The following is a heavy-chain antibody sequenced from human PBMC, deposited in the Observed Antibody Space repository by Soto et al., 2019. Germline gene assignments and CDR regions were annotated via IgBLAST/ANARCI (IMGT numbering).Heavy chain of an antibody. V-gene: IGHV1-18*01. CDR3: ARAHGGYYYDSSGYYFDY. D-gene: IGHD3-22*01. J-gene: IGHJ4*02. CDR2: ISAYNGNT. Sequence: APVKVSCKASGYTFTIYGISWVRQAPGQGLEWMGWISAYNGNTNYAQKLQGRVTMTTDTSTSTAYMELRSLRSDDTAVYYCARAHGGYYYDSSGYYFDYWGQGTLVTVSS. CDR1: GYTFTIYG.